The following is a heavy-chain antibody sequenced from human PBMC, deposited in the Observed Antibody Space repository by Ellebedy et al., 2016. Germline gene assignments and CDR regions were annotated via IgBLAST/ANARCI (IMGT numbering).Heavy chain of an antibody. CDR3: ANKIGLGGYFDL. J-gene: IGHJ2*01. Sequence: GGSLRLSXAASGFTFSSYGMHWVRQAPGKGLEWVAVISYDGSNQYYADSVKGRFTISRDNSKNTLYLQMNSLRAEDTAVYYCANKIGLGGYFDLWGRGTLVTVSS. D-gene: IGHD3-10*01. CDR1: GFTFSSYG. V-gene: IGHV3-30*18. CDR2: ISYDGSNQ.